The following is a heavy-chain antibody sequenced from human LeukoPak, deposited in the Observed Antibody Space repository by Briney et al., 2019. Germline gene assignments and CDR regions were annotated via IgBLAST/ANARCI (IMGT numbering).Heavy chain of an antibody. CDR2: ISAYNGNT. CDR1: GYTFTSYG. V-gene: IGHV1-18*01. D-gene: IGHD5-18*01. Sequence: ASVKVSCKASGYTFTSYGISWVRQAPGQGLEWMGWISAYNGNTNYAQKLQGRVTMTTDTSTSTAYMELRSLRSEVTAVYYCARDSLQLWSDDAFDIWGQGTMVTVSS. J-gene: IGHJ3*02. CDR3: ARDSLQLWSDDAFDI.